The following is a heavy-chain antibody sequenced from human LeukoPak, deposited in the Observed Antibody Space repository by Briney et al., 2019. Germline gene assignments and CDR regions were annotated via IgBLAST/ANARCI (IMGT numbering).Heavy chain of an antibody. Sequence: ASVKVSCKASGYTFTGYYMHWVRQAPGQGLEWMGWINPNSGGTNYAQKFQGRVTMTRDTSISTAYMELSRLRSDDTAVYYCARVDHAGANYFDYWGQGTLVTVSS. CDR3: ARVDHAGANYFDY. V-gene: IGHV1-2*02. CDR2: INPNSGGT. D-gene: IGHD1-26*01. CDR1: GYTFTGYY. J-gene: IGHJ4*02.